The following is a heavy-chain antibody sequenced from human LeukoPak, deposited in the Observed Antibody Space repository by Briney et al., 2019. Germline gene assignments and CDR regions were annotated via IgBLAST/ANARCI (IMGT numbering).Heavy chain of an antibody. D-gene: IGHD3-10*01. J-gene: IGHJ4*02. CDR1: RYTFTSYD. V-gene: IGHV1-8*01. Sequence: ASVKVSCKASRYTFTSYDINWVREAAGQGLEWMGWTNPNTGRTGFAQKFQGRLTLTRDTSISTAYMELSSLTSEDTAVYYCARLSQTPYYYSNGGHYYLGYWGQETPVTVSS. CDR2: TNPNTGRT. CDR3: ARLSQTPYYYSNGGHYYLGY.